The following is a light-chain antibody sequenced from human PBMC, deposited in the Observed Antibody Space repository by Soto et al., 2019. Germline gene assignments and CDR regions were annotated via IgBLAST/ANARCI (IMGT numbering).Light chain of an antibody. CDR1: QGISSN. Sequence: DIQLTQSPSFLSASVGDRVTITCRASQGISSNLAWYQQKPGKAPKLLIYAASTLQSGVPSRFSGSGSGTEFTLTINSLQAEDVAVYYCQQHYINPINFGQGTRL. J-gene: IGKJ5*01. CDR3: QQHYINPIN. V-gene: IGKV1-9*01. CDR2: AAS.